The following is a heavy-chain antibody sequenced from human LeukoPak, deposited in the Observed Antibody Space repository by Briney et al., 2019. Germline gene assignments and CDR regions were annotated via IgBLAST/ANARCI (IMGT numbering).Heavy chain of an antibody. CDR3: ARRRYCSGASCYSLDY. CDR1: GFTFSDYY. CDR2: ISSSGSTI. V-gene: IGHV3-11*04. D-gene: IGHD2-15*01. Sequence: GGSLRLSCAASGFTFSDYYMSWIRQAPGKGLEWVSYISSSGSTIYYADSVKGRFTISRDNAKNSLYLQMNSLRAEDTAVYYCARRRYCSGASCYSLDYWGQGTLVTVSS. J-gene: IGHJ4*02.